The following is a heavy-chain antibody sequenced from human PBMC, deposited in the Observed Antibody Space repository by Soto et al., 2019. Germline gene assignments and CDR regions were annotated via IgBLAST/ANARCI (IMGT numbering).Heavy chain of an antibody. D-gene: IGHD2-15*01. CDR2: ITADGGT. V-gene: IGHV3-23*01. J-gene: IGHJ3*02. Sequence: EVQVLESGGGLVQPGGSLRLSCEGSGFTVSSHAMTWIRQAPGKGPEWVSTITADGGTYYADSVKGRFAMSRDTSESTLYLKMNSLGAEDTAAYYCAPHVSYSGGSCQYDAFAIRGQGTMVTVSS. CDR1: GFTVSSHA. CDR3: APHVSYSGGSCQYDAFAI.